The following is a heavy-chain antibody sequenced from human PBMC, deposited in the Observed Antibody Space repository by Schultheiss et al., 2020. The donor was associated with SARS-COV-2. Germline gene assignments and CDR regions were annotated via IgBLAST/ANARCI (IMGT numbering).Heavy chain of an antibody. Sequence: GESLKISCAASGFTFSSYAMSWVRQAPGKGLEWVSYISSSSSTIYYADSVKGRFTISRDNAKNSLYLQMNSLRAEDTAVYYCARDADSSGWSVTCFDYWGQGTLVTVSS. J-gene: IGHJ4*02. CDR3: ARDADSSGWSVTCFDY. CDR2: ISSSSSTI. D-gene: IGHD6-19*01. V-gene: IGHV3-48*01. CDR1: GFTFSSYA.